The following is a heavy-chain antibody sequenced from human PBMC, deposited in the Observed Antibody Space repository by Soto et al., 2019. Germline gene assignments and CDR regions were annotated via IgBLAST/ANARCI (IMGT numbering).Heavy chain of an antibody. Sequence: QVQLQESGPGLVKPSQTLSLTCSVSGGSISSGGYYWSWIRQHPGKGLEWIGYIYYSGSTYYNPSLQSRVTISVDTSKNQFSLKLSSLTAADTAVYYCASIVSSAHGEFSDWGQGTLVIVSS. CDR2: IYYSGST. J-gene: IGHJ4*02. V-gene: IGHV4-31*03. CDR1: GGSISSGGYY. D-gene: IGHD3-10*01. CDR3: ASIVSSAHGEFSD.